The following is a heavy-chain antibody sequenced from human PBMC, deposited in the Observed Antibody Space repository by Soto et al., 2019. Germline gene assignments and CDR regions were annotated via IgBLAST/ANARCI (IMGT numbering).Heavy chain of an antibody. V-gene: IGHV4-34*02. J-gene: IGHJ4*02. Sequence: QQQQWGAGLVKPSESLSLTCGVSGVSFTGYYWTWIRQAPGKGLEWIGEINHYGSTNYNPSLKGRVTISLDTSKNQFSLRLASLAAADAAVYYCARGHGRFAHWGQGTLVTVSS. CDR1: GVSFTGYY. D-gene: IGHD3-3*01. CDR3: ARGHGRFAH. CDR2: INHYGST.